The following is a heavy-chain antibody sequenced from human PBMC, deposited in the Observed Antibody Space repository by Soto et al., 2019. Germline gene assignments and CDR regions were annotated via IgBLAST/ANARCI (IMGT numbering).Heavy chain of an antibody. V-gene: IGHV1-8*01. Sequence: ASVKVSCKASGYTFTSYDINWVRQATGQGLEWMGWMNPNSGNTGYAQKFQGRVTMTRNTSISTAYMELSSLRSEDTAVYYCARVGGRREAYCYYYMDVWGKGTTVTVP. CDR2: MNPNSGNT. CDR3: ARVGGRREAYCYYYMDV. CDR1: GYTFTSYD. J-gene: IGHJ6*03.